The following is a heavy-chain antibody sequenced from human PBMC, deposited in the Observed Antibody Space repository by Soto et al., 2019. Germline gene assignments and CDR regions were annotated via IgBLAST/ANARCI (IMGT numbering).Heavy chain of an antibody. J-gene: IGHJ6*02. Sequence: GASVKVSCKASGGTFSSYAIRWVRQAPGQGLEWMGGIIPIFGTANYAQKFQGRVTITADESTSTAYMELSSLRSEDTAVYYCASSKDYYYGMDVWGQGTTVTVSS. CDR3: ASSKDYYYGMDV. CDR1: GGTFSSYA. V-gene: IGHV1-69*13. CDR2: IIPIFGTA.